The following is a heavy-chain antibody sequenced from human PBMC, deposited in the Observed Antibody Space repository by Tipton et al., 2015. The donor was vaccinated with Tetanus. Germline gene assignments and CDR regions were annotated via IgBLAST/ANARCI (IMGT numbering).Heavy chain of an antibody. J-gene: IGHJ4*02. V-gene: IGHV1-69*01. CDR2: IIPASGAT. Sequence: QLVQSGAEVKKPGSSVKVSCKSSGGPFYKHGIDWVRQAAGQGLEGMGGIIPASGATNYAHKFQGRVTMTADASTTTLHMELSNLRSDDTAVYYCARGWSECSSWSCSPFDSWGQVTLVTVSS. D-gene: IGHD2-2*01. CDR1: GGPFYKHG. CDR3: ARGWSECSSWSCSPFDS.